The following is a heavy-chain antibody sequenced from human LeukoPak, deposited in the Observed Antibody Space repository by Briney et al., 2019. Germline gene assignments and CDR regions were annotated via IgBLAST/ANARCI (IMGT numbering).Heavy chain of an antibody. V-gene: IGHV1-46*01. D-gene: IGHD6-13*01. CDR1: GYTFTSYY. Sequence: GASVKVSCKASGYTFTSYYMHWVRQAPGQGLEWMGIINPSGGSTSYAQKFQGRVTMTRDTSTSTVYMELSRLRSDDTAVYYCARDSGIAAGFDPWGQGTLVTVSS. CDR2: INPSGGST. CDR3: ARDSGIAAGFDP. J-gene: IGHJ5*02.